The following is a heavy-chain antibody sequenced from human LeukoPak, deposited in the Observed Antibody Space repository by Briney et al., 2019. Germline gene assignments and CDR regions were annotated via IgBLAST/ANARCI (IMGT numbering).Heavy chain of an antibody. CDR2: ISAYNGNT. CDR3: ARALYGSGTYYFDY. D-gene: IGHD3-10*01. CDR1: GYTFTSYG. V-gene: IGHV1-18*01. J-gene: IGHJ4*02. Sequence: ASVKVSCKASGYTFTSYGISWVRQAPGQGLEWMGWISAYNGNTNYAQKLQGRVTMTTDTSTSTAYMELRSLRSDDTAVYYCARALYGSGTYYFDYWGQGTLVTVSS.